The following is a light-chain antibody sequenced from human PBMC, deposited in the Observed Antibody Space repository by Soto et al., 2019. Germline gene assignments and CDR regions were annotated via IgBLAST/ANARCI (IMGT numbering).Light chain of an antibody. CDR3: SSFASRNTWV. CDR1: SSDVGAYNY. V-gene: IGLV2-8*01. Sequence: QSALTQPPSASGSPGQSVTISCTGTSSDVGAYNYVSWYQQHAGKAPKLVIYEVTKRPSGVPDRFSGSKSANTASLSVSGLQAVDEADYYCSSFASRNTWVFGGGTKVTVL. J-gene: IGLJ3*02. CDR2: EVT.